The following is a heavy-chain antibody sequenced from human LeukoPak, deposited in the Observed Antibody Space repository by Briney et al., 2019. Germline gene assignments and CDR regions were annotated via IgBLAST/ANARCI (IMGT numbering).Heavy chain of an antibody. J-gene: IGHJ4*02. CDR2: ISSSSSTI. Sequence: GGSLTLSCAASGFTFSSYSMNGVRQARGKGREWVSYISSSSSTIYYADSVKGRFTISRDNAKNSLYLQMNSLRAEDTAVYYCARDRVDTNFDYWGQGTLVTVSS. CDR1: GFTFSSYS. CDR3: ARDRVDTNFDY. D-gene: IGHD5-18*01. V-gene: IGHV3-48*01.